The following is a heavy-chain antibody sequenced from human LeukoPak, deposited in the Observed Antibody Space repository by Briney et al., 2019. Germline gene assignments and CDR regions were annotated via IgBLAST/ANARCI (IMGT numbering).Heavy chain of an antibody. CDR3: AREEGSSWYGDWFDP. V-gene: IGHV4-4*07. CDR2: IYTSVST. J-gene: IGHJ5*02. Sequence: SETLSLTCTVSGGSISSYYWSWIRQPAGKGLEWIGRIYTSVSTNYNPSLKSRVTMSVDTSKNQFSLKLSSATAADTAVYYCAREEGSSWYGDWFDPWGQGTLVTVSS. D-gene: IGHD6-13*01. CDR1: GGSISSYY.